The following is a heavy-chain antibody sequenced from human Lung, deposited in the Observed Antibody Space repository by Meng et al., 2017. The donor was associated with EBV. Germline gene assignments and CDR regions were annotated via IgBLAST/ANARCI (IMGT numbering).Heavy chain of an antibody. CDR1: GFTFSSYR. D-gene: IGHD2-21*01. J-gene: IGHJ4*02. Sequence: EVRLVEAGGGLFKPGGSLRFSCAASGFTFSSYRINWVRQAPGKGLEWVSSISTGSSYRYYADSVKGRFTISRDNAKNSLYLQMNSLRAEDTAVYFCARDRCGGDCYPDYWGQGTLVTVSS. CDR3: ARDRCGGDCYPDY. CDR2: ISTGSSYR. V-gene: IGHV3-21*01.